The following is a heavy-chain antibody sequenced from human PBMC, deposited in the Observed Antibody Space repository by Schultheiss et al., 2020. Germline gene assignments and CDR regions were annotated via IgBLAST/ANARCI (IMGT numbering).Heavy chain of an antibody. Sequence: GESLKISCAASGFTFDDYGMSWVRQAPGKGLEWVSGINWNGGSTGYADSVKGRFTISRDNAKNSLYLQMNSLRAEDTALYYCARGGYCSGGSCPSSTYYFDYWGQGTLVTVSS. CDR1: GFTFDDYG. CDR2: INWNGGST. D-gene: IGHD2-15*01. J-gene: IGHJ4*02. V-gene: IGHV3-20*04. CDR3: ARGGYCSGGSCPSSTYYFDY.